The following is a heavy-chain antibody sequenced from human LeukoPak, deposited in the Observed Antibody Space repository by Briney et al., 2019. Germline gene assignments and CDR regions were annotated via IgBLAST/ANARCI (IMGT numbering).Heavy chain of an antibody. CDR2: INPNSGGT. CDR1: GYTFTGYY. V-gene: IGHV1-2*02. CDR3: ARLTSIAARGTDY. J-gene: IGHJ4*02. Sequence: ASVKVSCKASGYTFTGYYMHWVRQAPGQGLEWMGWINPNSGGTNYAQKFQGRVTMTRDTSISTAYMELSRLRSDDTAVYYCARLTSIAARGTDYWGQGTLVTVSS. D-gene: IGHD6-6*01.